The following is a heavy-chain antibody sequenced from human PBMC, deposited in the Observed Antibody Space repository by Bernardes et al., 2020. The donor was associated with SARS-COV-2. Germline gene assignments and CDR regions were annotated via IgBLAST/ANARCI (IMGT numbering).Heavy chain of an antibody. CDR2: IYYSGST. CDR3: ARARQPLEWLLYSVLGEHYFDD. D-gene: IGHD3-3*01. CDR1: GGSISSYY. Sequence: SETLSLTCTVSGGSISSYYWSWIRQPPGKGLEWIGYIYYSGSTNYNPSLKSRVTISVDTSKNQFSLKLSSVTAADTAVYYCARARQPLEWLLYSVLGEHYFDDWGQGTLVTVSS. J-gene: IGHJ4*02. V-gene: IGHV4-59*01.